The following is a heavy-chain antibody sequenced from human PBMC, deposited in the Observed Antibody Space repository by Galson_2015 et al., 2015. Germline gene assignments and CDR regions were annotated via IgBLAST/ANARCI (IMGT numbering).Heavy chain of an antibody. Sequence: SVKVSCKASGFTFTSSAVQWVRQARGQRLEWIGWIVVGSGNTNYAQKFQERVTITRDMSTSTAYMELSSLRSEDTAVYYCATEVVPAAIHYYYYMDVWGKGTTVTVSS. CDR1: GFTFTSSA. CDR2: IVVGSGNT. V-gene: IGHV1-58*01. CDR3: ATEVVPAAIHYYYYMDV. D-gene: IGHD2-2*01. J-gene: IGHJ6*03.